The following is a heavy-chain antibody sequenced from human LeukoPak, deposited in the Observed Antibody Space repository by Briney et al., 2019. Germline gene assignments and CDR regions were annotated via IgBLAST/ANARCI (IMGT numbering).Heavy chain of an antibody. V-gene: IGHV3-7*01. CDR2: TNKDGTEK. D-gene: IGHD5-18*01. CDR3: ARIGYSYGPLGYYYYMDV. Sequence: PAGSLRLSCAASAFTFSSFLMSWDRPAQGKGLEWVANTNKDGTEKSYMDSGRGRFTISRDKAQNSLYRQMNRLRAEDTAVYYCARIGYSYGPLGYYYYMDVWGKGTTVTISS. CDR1: AFTFSSFL. J-gene: IGHJ6*03.